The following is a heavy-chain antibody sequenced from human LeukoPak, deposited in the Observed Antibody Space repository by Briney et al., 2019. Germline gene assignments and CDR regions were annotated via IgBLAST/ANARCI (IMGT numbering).Heavy chain of an antibody. J-gene: IGHJ4*02. CDR2: INPNSGGT. Sequence: ASVKVSCKASGYTFTGYYMHWVRQASGQGLEWMGWINPNSGGTNYAQKFQGRVTMTRDTSISTAYMELSRLRSDDTAVYYCARDRCSGGSCYPSFDYWGQGTLVTVSS. CDR3: ARDRCSGGSCYPSFDY. D-gene: IGHD2-15*01. CDR1: GYTFTGYY. V-gene: IGHV1-2*02.